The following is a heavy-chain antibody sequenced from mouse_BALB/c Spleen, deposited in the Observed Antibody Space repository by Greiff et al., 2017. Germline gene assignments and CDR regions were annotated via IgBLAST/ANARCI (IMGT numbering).Heavy chain of an antibody. CDR3: ARAYGKAWFAY. CDR1: GFNIKDYY. Sequence: LVESGAELVRPGALVKLSCKASGFNIKDYYMHWVKQRPEQGLQWIGWIDPENGNTIYDPKFQGKASITADTSSNTAYLQLSSLTSEDTAVYYCARAYGKAWFAYWGQGTLVTVSA. J-gene: IGHJ3*01. V-gene: IGHV14-1*02. CDR2: IDPENGNT. D-gene: IGHD2-10*02.